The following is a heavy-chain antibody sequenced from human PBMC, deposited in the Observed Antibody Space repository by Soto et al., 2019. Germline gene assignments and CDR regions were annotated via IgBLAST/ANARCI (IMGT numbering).Heavy chain of an antibody. CDR1: GYSFTSYY. J-gene: IGHJ4*01. CDR2: MNPTDGAT. V-gene: IGHV1-46*01. D-gene: IGHD3-16*01. Sequence: QVQLLQSGAEVRKPGASVTVSCMTSGYSFTSYYIHWVRQPPGRGLEWIGIMNPTDGATTYASNFRGRVTRTRDTAANTAESGLGTLTFCDTAIYFSLGDCPTPDCIKSLLTDYWGHGTLVAVCS. CDR3: LGDCPTPDCIKSLLTDY.